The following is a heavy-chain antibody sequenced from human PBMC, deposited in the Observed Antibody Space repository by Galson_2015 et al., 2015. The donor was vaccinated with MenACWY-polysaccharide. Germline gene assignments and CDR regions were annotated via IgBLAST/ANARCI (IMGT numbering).Heavy chain of an antibody. Sequence: YHADSVKGRFTISRDTSKNTLYLQMNSLRAEDTAVYYCAVLGYCSGTNCRKALGRYYYAMDYWGQGTLVTVSS. CDR3: AVLGYCSGTNCRKALGRYYYAMDY. V-gene: IGHV3-30*01. D-gene: IGHD2-2*03. J-gene: IGHJ4*02.